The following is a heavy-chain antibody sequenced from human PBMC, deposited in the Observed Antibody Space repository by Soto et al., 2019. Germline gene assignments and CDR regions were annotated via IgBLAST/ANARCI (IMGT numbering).Heavy chain of an antibody. D-gene: IGHD3-10*01. CDR3: ARGESGVAPYYYYVMDV. V-gene: IGHV4-59*01. J-gene: IGHJ6*02. CDR2: IHYSGST. Sequence: PSETLSLTCTVSGGSISSYYWSWIRQPPGKGLEWIGYIHYSGSTNYNPSLKSRVTISVDTSKNQFSLKLSSVTAADTAVYYCARGESGVAPYYYYVMDVWGQGTTVTVSS. CDR1: GGSISSYY.